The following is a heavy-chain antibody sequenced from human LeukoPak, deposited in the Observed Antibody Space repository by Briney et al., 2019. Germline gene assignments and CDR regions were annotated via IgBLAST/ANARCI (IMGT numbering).Heavy chain of an antibody. CDR2: ISAYNGNT. CDR1: GYTFISYG. D-gene: IGHD3-10*01. J-gene: IGHJ4*02. Sequence: ASVKVSCTASGYTFISYGISWVRQAPGQGLEWMGWISAYNGNTNYAQKLQGRVTMTTDTSTSTAYMELRSLISDDTAVYYCARDHGSGSQADYWGQGTLVTVSS. CDR3: ARDHGSGSQADY. V-gene: IGHV1-18*01.